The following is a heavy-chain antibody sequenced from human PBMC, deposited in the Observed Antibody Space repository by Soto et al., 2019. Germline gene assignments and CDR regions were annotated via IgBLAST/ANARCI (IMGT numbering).Heavy chain of an antibody. CDR1: GGSISSGGYS. CDR3: ARHFSVDYFDD. CDR2: IYYSGTT. Sequence: SETLSLTCAVSGGSISSGGYSWSWIRQPPGKGLEWIGYIYYSGTTYYNPSLKSRVTISVDRSKNQFSLKLSSVTAADTAVYYCARHFSVDYFDDWGQGSLVTVSS. J-gene: IGHJ4*02. V-gene: IGHV4-30-2*03.